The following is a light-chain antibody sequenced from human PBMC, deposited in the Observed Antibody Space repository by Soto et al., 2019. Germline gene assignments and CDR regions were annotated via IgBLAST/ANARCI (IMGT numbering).Light chain of an antibody. CDR3: QQFNNYPVT. V-gene: IGKV1D-13*01. Sequence: AIQLTQSPSSLSASVGDRVTITCWASQGISGALAWYQQKPGKAPKLLIYDASSLESGVPLRFSGSGSGTDFTLTISSLQPEDSASYYCQQFNNYPVTFGQETRLEIK. CDR1: QGISGA. CDR2: DAS. J-gene: IGKJ5*01.